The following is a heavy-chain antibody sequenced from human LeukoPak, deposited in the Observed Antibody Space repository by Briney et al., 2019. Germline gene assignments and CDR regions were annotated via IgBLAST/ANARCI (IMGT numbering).Heavy chain of an antibody. V-gene: IGHV1-18*01. CDR3: ARVVSGRWLRRYYFDY. Sequence: GASVKVSCKASGYTFTSYGISWVRQAPGQGLEWMGWISAYNGNTNYAQKLQGRVTMTTDTSTSTAYMELRSLRSDDTAVYYCARVVSGRWLRRYYFDYWGQGTLVTVSS. CDR1: GYTFTSYG. J-gene: IGHJ4*02. D-gene: IGHD6-19*01. CDR2: ISAYNGNT.